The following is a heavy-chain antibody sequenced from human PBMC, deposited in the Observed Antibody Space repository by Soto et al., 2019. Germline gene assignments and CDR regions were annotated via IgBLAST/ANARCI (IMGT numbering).Heavy chain of an antibody. V-gene: IGHV3-33*01. CDR2: IWYDGSNK. D-gene: IGHD2-2*01. CDR1: GFTFSSYG. J-gene: IGHJ4*02. CDR3: ARDECWGSNTSCQEFDY. Sequence: QVQLVESGGGVVQPGRSLRLSCAASGFTFSSYGMHWVRQAPGKGLEWVAVIWYDGSNKYYADSVKGRFTISRDNSKXXXXXXXXXXXXXXXAVYYCARDECWGSNTSCQEFDYWGQGTLVTVSS.